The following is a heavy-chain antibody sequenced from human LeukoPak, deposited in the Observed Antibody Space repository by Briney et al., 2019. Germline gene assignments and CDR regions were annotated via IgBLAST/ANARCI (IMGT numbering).Heavy chain of an antibody. J-gene: IGHJ3*02. CDR1: GGSISSYY. D-gene: IGHD1-20*01. CDR2: NYYSGST. CDR3: ARNRYNWNPNLAFDI. Sequence: SETLSLTCTVSGGSISSYYWSWIRQPPGKGLEWIGYNYYSGSTNYNPSLKSRVTISVDTSKNQFSLKLSSVTAADTAVYYCARNRYNWNPNLAFDIWGQGTMVTVSS. V-gene: IGHV4-59*01.